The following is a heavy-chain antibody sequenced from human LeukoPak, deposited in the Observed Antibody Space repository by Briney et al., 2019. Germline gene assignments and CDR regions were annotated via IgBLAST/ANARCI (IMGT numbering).Heavy chain of an antibody. CDR3: AGGYYDFWSGSPPVDY. V-gene: IGHV4-59*06. CDR1: GGSISSYY. D-gene: IGHD3-3*01. Sequence: SETLSLTCTVSGGSISSYYWSWIRQPPGKGLEWIGYIYYSGSTYYNPSLKSRVTISVDTSKNQFSLKLSSVTAADTAVYYCAGGYYDFWSGSPPVDYWGQGTLVTVSS. J-gene: IGHJ4*02. CDR2: IYYSGST.